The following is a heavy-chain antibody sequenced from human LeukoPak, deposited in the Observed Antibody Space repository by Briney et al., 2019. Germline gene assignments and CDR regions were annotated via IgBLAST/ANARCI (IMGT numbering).Heavy chain of an antibody. V-gene: IGHV4-59*08. CDR3: ARLPLDYGDYGGFEY. D-gene: IGHD4-23*01. CDR2: IYYTGST. Sequence: PSETLSLTCTVSGGSINSYYWSWIRQSPGKGLEWIGNIYYTGSTNYNPSLKSRVTISVDTSKNQFSLKLTSVTAADTAIYYCARLPLDYGDYGGFEYWGQGILVTVPT. CDR1: GGSINSYY. J-gene: IGHJ4*02.